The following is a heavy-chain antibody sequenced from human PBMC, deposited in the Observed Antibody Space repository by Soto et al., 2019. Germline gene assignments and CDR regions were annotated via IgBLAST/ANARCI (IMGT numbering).Heavy chain of an antibody. Sequence: GASVEVSCKACGYTFKSYYMHWARQDPGQGLEWMGIINPSGGSTSYAQKFQGRVTMTRDTSTSTVYMELSSLRSEDTAVYYCARVYPSDTRYGYVGNNWFDPWGQGTLVTVS. D-gene: IGHD5-18*01. CDR1: GYTFKSYY. V-gene: IGHV1-46*02. J-gene: IGHJ5*02. CDR2: INPSGGST. CDR3: ARVYPSDTRYGYVGNNWFDP.